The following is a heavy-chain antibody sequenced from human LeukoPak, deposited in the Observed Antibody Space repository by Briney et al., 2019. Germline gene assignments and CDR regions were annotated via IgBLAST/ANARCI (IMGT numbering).Heavy chain of an antibody. J-gene: IGHJ6*03. V-gene: IGHV4-59*01. D-gene: IGHD3-22*01. Sequence: SETLSLTCTVSGGSISSYYWSWIRQPPGKGLEWIGYIYYSGSTNYNPSLKSRVTISVDTSKNQFSLKLSSVTAADTAVYYCASNYDSSGYSLPDYYYYMDVWGKGTTVTVSS. CDR1: GGSISSYY. CDR2: IYYSGST. CDR3: ASNYDSSGYSLPDYYYYMDV.